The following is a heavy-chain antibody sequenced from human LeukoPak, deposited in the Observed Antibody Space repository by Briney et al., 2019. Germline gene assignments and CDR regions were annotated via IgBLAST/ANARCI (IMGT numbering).Heavy chain of an antibody. D-gene: IGHD6-19*01. CDR2: IYTSGST. CDR3: ASLGYSSGWYPRFDY. CDR1: GGSISSYY. Sequence: PSETLSLTCTVPGGSISSYYWSWIRQPAGKGLEWIGRIYTSGSTNYNPSLKSRVTMSVDTSKNQFSLKLSSVTAADTAVYYCASLGYSSGWYPRFDYWGQGTLVTVSS. J-gene: IGHJ4*02. V-gene: IGHV4-4*07.